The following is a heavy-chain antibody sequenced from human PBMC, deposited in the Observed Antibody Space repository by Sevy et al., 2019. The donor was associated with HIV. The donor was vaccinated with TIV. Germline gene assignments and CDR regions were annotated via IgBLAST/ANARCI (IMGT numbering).Heavy chain of an antibody. Sequence: GGSLRLSCAASGFTFSSYSMNWVRQAPGKGLEWVSSISSSSSYIYYADSVKGRFTISRDNAKNSLYLQMNSLRAEDTAVYYCARDNVYGYPIFVYWGQGTLVSDSS. CDR3: ARDNVYGYPIFVY. CDR1: GFTFSSYS. V-gene: IGHV3-21*01. CDR2: ISSSSSYI. J-gene: IGHJ4*02. D-gene: IGHD5-18*01.